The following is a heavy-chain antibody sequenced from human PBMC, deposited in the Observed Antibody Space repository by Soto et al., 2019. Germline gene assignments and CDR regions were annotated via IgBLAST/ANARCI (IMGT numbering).Heavy chain of an antibody. CDR2: INAGNGNT. J-gene: IGHJ4*02. CDR3: ARETDIAPTFDY. CDR1: GYTFTSYA. Sequence: ASVKVSCKASGYTFTSYAMHWVRQAPGQRLEWMGWINAGNGNTKYSQKFQGRVTITKNTSASTAYMELSSLRSEDTAVYYCARETDIAPTFDYWGQGTLVTVSS. V-gene: IGHV1-3*01. D-gene: IGHD5-12*01.